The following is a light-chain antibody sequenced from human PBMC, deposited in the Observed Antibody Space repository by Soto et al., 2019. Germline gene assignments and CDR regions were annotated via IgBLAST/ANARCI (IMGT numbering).Light chain of an antibody. Sequence: DIQMTQSPSSLSGSVGDRVTITCPASQTISSWWAWYQQKPGKAPKLLIYKASTLKSGVPSRVSGSGSGTEFTLTISSLQPDDFATYYCQHYNSYSEAFGQGTKVDIK. CDR2: KAS. CDR3: QHYNSYSEA. J-gene: IGKJ1*01. CDR1: QTISSW. V-gene: IGKV1-5*03.